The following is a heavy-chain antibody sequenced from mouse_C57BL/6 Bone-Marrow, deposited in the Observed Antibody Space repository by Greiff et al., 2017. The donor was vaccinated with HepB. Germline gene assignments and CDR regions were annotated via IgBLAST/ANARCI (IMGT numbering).Heavy chain of an antibody. J-gene: IGHJ4*01. Sequence: QVQLKESGAELVRPGASVTLSCKASGYTFTDYEMHWVKQTPVHGLEWIGAIDPETGGTAYNQKFKGKAILTADKSSSTAYMELRSLTSEDSAVYYCTRESLTTVVAHYYAMDYWGQGTSVTVSS. CDR2: IDPETGGT. CDR3: TRESLTTVVAHYYAMDY. V-gene: IGHV1-15*01. D-gene: IGHD1-1*01. CDR1: GYTFTDYE.